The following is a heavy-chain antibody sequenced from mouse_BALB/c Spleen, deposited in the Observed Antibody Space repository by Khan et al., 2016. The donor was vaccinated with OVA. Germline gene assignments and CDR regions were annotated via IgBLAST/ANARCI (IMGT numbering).Heavy chain of an antibody. Sequence: QIQLVQSGPELKKPGETVRISCKASGSTFTNYGMSWVKQAPGKGLKWMGWINTYTGEPTYADDFKGRFALSLESSASTAYLQINNLKNEDTATCFCARKNYRYDRYFDVWGAGTTVTVSS. J-gene: IGHJ1*01. V-gene: IGHV9-3-1*01. CDR1: GSTFTNYG. CDR3: ARKNYRYDRYFDV. D-gene: IGHD2-14*01. CDR2: INTYTGEP.